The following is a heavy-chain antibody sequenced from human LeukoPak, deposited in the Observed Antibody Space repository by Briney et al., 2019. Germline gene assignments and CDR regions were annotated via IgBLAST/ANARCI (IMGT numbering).Heavy chain of an antibody. CDR2: IYYSGSA. CDR1: DGSISSYY. J-gene: IGHJ5*02. CDR3: ARGMTTGPDP. Sequence: PSETLSLTCTVSDGSISSYYWSWIRQPPGKGLEWIGYIYYSGSANYNPSLKSRVTISVDTSQNQFSLKLSSVTAADTAVYYCARGMTTGPDPWGQGILVTVSS. V-gene: IGHV4-59*08. D-gene: IGHD4-17*01.